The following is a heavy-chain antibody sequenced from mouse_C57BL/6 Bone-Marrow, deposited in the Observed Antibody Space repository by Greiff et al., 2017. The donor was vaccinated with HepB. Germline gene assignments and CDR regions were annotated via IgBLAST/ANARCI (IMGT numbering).Heavy chain of an antibody. J-gene: IGHJ4*01. D-gene: IGHD1-1*01. CDR1: GYTFTSYT. CDR2: ITTSSGYT. Sequence: VQLQQSGAELARPGASVKMSCKASGYTFTSYTMHWVTQRPGQGLEWIEYITTSSGYTKYNQKFKDKATLTADKSSSTAYMQLSSLTSEDSAVYYCAKNTTVSPYAMDYWGQGTSVTVSS. CDR3: AKNTTVSPYAMDY. V-gene: IGHV1-4*01.